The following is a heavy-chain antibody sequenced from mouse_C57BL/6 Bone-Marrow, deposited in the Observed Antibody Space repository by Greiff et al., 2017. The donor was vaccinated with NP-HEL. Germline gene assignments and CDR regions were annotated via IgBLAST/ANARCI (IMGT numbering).Heavy chain of an antibody. Sequence: VMLVESGAELARPGASVKLSCKASGYTFTSYGISWVKQRTGQGLEWIGEIYPRSGNTYYNEKFKGKATLTADKSSSTAYMALRSLTSEDSAVYFGASYGNYEAWFAYWGQGTLVTVSA. CDR3: ASYGNYEAWFAY. V-gene: IGHV1-81*01. D-gene: IGHD2-1*01. J-gene: IGHJ3*01. CDR2: IYPRSGNT. CDR1: GYTFTSYG.